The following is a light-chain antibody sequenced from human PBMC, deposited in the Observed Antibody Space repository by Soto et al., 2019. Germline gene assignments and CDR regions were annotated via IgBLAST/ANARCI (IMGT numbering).Light chain of an antibody. CDR2: AAS. V-gene: IGKV1-9*01. Sequence: DIQLTQSPSFLSASVGDRVTITCRASQGISSYLAWYQQKPGKAPKLLIYAASTLQSGVPSRFSGSGSGTEFTLTISSLQPEDSATYYCQQPPGFGGGTKVEIK. CDR3: QQPPG. CDR1: QGISSY. J-gene: IGKJ4*01.